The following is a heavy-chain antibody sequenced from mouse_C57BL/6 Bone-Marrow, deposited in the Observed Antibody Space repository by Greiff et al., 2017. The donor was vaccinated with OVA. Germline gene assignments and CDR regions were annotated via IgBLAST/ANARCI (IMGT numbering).Heavy chain of an antibody. J-gene: IGHJ1*03. CDR3: ARWALYYYGSSYWYFDV. V-gene: IGHV14-3*01. CDR2: IDPANGNT. D-gene: IGHD1-1*01. Sequence: EVKLQQSVAELVRPGASVKLSCTASGFNIKNTYMHWVKQRPEQGLEWIGRIDPANGNTKYAPKFQGKATITADTSSNTAYLQLSSLTSEDTAIYYCARWALYYYGSSYWYFDVWGTGTTVTVSS. CDR1: GFNIKNTY.